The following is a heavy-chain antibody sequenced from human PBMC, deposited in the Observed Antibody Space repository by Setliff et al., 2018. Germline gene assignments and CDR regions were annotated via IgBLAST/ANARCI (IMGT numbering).Heavy chain of an antibody. CDR3: ATYSLAHYDSSGYYDY. D-gene: IGHD3-22*01. V-gene: IGHV4-30-4*08. CDR1: GGSISSGDYY. J-gene: IGHJ4*02. Sequence: SETLSLTCTVSGGSISSGDYYWSWIRQPPGKGLEWIGYIYYSGSTYYNPSLKSRVTISVDTSKNQFSLKLSSVAAADTAVYYCATYSLAHYDSSGYYDYWGQGTLVTVSS. CDR2: IYYSGST.